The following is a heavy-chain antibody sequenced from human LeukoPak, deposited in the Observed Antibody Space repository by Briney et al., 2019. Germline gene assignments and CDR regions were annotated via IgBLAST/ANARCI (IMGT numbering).Heavy chain of an antibody. CDR2: IYDTGRS. CDR3: VRQGELAIDY. Sequence: SETLSLTCSVSGGSITNYYWSWLRQSPGKGLEWIGFIYDTGRSNYNPSLQSRVTMSIDTSKNQFSLKLSSVTAADTAVYYCVRQGELAIDYWGQGTLVTVSS. D-gene: IGHD1-26*01. J-gene: IGHJ4*02. V-gene: IGHV4-59*08. CDR1: GGSITNYY.